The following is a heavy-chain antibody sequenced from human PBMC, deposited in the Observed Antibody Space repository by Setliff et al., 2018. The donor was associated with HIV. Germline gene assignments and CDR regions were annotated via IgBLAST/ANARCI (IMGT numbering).Heavy chain of an antibody. D-gene: IGHD2-21*02. CDR1: GGSISSANYY. J-gene: IGHJ3*02. Sequence: KASETLSLTCTVSGGSISSANYYWSWIRQPPGKGLEWIGYIYYNGNAYYYNPSLKSRTTISLDTSMNQFSLKLTSVTAADTAVYYCAREVGVVTTSDAFDIWGQGTMVTVSS. CDR2: IYYNGNAY. V-gene: IGHV4-30-4*08. CDR3: AREVGVVTTSDAFDI.